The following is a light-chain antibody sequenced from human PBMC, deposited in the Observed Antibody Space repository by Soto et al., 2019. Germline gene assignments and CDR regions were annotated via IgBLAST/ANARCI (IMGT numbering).Light chain of an antibody. Sequence: EIVMTQSPATLSVSPGERATLYCRASQSVSNRLAWYQQKPGQGPRLLIYDAIIRATDIPARFSGSGSGTEFTLTVSSLQSEDAALYYCQQYYNWPPITFGQGTKVEI. CDR3: QQYYNWPPIT. CDR2: DAI. V-gene: IGKV3-15*01. J-gene: IGKJ1*01. CDR1: QSVSNR.